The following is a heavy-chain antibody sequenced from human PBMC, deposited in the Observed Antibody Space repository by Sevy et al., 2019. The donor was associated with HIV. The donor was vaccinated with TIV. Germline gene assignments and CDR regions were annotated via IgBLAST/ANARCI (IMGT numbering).Heavy chain of an antibody. CDR2: MSYNGNKK. Sequence: GGSLRLSCAASGFTFNRSPMHWVRQAPGKGLEWVAVMSYNGNKKYNGDSVKGRFTISRDDSKTTLYLQMNSLRPEDTAVYYCAREGVLFEGVIVSYGMDVRGQGTTVTVSS. D-gene: IGHD3-16*01. CDR3: AREGVLFEGVIVSYGMDV. V-gene: IGHV3-30*04. CDR1: GFTFNRSP. J-gene: IGHJ6*02.